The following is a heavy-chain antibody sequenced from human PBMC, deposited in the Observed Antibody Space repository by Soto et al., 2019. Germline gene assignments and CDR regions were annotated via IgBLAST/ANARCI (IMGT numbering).Heavy chain of an antibody. D-gene: IGHD2-2*01. CDR2: IYYSGST. J-gene: IGHJ6*02. V-gene: IGHV4-31*03. CDR1: GGSISSGGYY. CDR3: ARDRGVVVPAAPRESYYGMDV. Sequence: LSLTCTVSGGSISSGGYYWSWIRQHPGKGLEWIGYIYYSGSTYYNPSLKSRVTISVDTSKNQFSLKLSSVTAADTAVYYCARDRGVVVPAAPRESYYGMDVWGQGTTVTVSS.